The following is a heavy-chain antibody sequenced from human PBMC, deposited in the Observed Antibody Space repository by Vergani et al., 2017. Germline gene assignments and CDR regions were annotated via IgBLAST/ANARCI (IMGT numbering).Heavy chain of an antibody. J-gene: IGHJ6*03. V-gene: IGHV3-30-3*01. CDR2: ISYDGSNN. D-gene: IGHD5-12*01. CDR3: ARGWLPDYYYMDV. CDR1: GFTFSSYA. Sequence: QVQLVESGGGVVQPGRSLRLSCAASGFTFSSYAMHWVRQAPGTGLEWVAVISYDGSNNYYADSVKGRFTISRDNSKNTLYLQMNSLRAEDTAVYYCARGWLPDYYYMDVWGKGTTVTVSS.